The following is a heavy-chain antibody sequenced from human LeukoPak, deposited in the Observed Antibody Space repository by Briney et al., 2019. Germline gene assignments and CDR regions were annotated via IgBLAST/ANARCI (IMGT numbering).Heavy chain of an antibody. D-gene: IGHD3-9*01. Sequence: GASVKVSCKASGYTFTGYYMHWVRQAPGQGLGWMGWINPNSGGTNYAQKFQGRVTMTRDTSISTAYMELSRLRSDDTAVYYCARDYYDILTGYYSYYYYYYMDVWGKGTTVTVSS. CDR1: GYTFTGYY. CDR2: INPNSGGT. V-gene: IGHV1-2*02. CDR3: ARDYYDILTGYYSYYYYYYMDV. J-gene: IGHJ6*03.